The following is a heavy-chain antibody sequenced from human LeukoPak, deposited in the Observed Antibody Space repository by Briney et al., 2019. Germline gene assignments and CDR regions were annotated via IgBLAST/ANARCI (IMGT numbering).Heavy chain of an antibody. CDR3: ARESGQWLVRGDY. J-gene: IGHJ4*02. V-gene: IGHV1-2*02. Sequence: ASVKVSCKASGYTFTGYYIHWVRQAPGQGLEWMGWINPNSGGTNYAQKFQGRVTMTRDTSISTAYMELSRLRSDDTAVYYCARESGQWLVRGDYWGQGTLVTVSS. CDR2: INPNSGGT. CDR1: GYTFTGYY. D-gene: IGHD6-19*01.